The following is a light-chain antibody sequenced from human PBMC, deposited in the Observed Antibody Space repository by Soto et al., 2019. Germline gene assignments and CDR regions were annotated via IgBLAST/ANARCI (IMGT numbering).Light chain of an antibody. Sequence: HSVLTQPASVSGSPGQSITISCTGTSSDVGGYIYVSWYQQHPGKAPKLMIYEVSSRPSGVSNRFSGSKSGNTASLTISGLQAEDEADYYCSSYTSSSTYVFGAGTKLTVL. CDR3: SSYTSSSTYV. CDR2: EVS. J-gene: IGLJ1*01. CDR1: SSDVGGYIY. V-gene: IGLV2-14*01.